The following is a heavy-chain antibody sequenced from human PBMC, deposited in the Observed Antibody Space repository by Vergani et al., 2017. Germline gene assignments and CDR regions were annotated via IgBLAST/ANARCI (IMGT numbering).Heavy chain of an antibody. CDR2: ISSSSSYS. CDR3: ARDGLVVVPAASGYFHH. D-gene: IGHD2-2*01. Sequence: QVQLVESGGGLVKPGGSLRLSCAASGFTFSDYYMSWIRQAPGKGLEWVSYISSSSSYSNYADSVKGRFTISRDTAKNSLYLQMNSLRAEDTAVSYCARDGLVVVPAASGYFHHWGQGTLVTVSS. J-gene: IGHJ1*01. CDR1: GFTFSDYY. V-gene: IGHV3-11*05.